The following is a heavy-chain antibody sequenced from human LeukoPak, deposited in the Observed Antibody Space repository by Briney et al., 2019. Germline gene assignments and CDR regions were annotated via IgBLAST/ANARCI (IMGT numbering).Heavy chain of an antibody. CDR3: ARDRYCSSTSCYSGWFDP. CDR1: GYTFTSYG. V-gene: IGHV1-18*01. Sequence: GASVKVSFKASGYTFTSYGISWVRQAPGQGLEWMGWISAYNGNTNYAQKLQGRVTMTTDTSTSTAYMELRSLRSDDTAVYYCARDRYCSSTSCYSGWFDPWGQGTLVTVSS. D-gene: IGHD2-2*02. CDR2: ISAYNGNT. J-gene: IGHJ5*02.